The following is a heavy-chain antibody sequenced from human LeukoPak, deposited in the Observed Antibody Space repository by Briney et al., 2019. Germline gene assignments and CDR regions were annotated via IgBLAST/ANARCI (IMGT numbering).Heavy chain of an antibody. CDR2: ISWNSGSI. J-gene: IGHJ4*02. Sequence: GGSLRLSCAASGFTFDDYAMHWVRQAPGKGLEWVSGISWNSGSIGYADSVKGRFTISRDNAKNFLYLQMNSLRAEDTALYYCAKEGSGGHLDYWGQGTLVTVSS. CDR3: AKEGSGGHLDY. CDR1: GFTFDDYA. V-gene: IGHV3-9*01. D-gene: IGHD3-10*01.